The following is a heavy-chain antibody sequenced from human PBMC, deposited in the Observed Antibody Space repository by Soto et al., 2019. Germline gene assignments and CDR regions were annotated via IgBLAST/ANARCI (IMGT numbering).Heavy chain of an antibody. D-gene: IGHD6-19*01. CDR3: TRFRSSGYFDY. Sequence: PGQSLKISCAASGFTFSSYSMHWVRQASGKGLEWVGRIRSKANSYATAYAASVKGRFTISRDDSKNTAYLQMNSLKTEDTAVYYCTRFRSSGYFDYWGQGTLVTVSS. CDR2: IRSKANSYAT. J-gene: IGHJ4*02. V-gene: IGHV3-73*01. CDR1: GFTFSSYS.